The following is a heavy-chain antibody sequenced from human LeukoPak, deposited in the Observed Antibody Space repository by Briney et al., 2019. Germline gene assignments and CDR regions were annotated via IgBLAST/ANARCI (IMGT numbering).Heavy chain of an antibody. D-gene: IGHD2-21*01. Sequence: AGSLRLSCAASGFTFDDYGMSWVRQAPGKGLEWVSGINWNGGSTGHADSVEGRFTISRDNAKNSLYLQMNSLRAEDTAVYYCAKFHIVVVNGYFDYWGQGTLVTVSS. CDR3: AKFHIVVVNGYFDY. J-gene: IGHJ4*02. CDR1: GFTFDDYG. V-gene: IGHV3-20*04. CDR2: INWNGGST.